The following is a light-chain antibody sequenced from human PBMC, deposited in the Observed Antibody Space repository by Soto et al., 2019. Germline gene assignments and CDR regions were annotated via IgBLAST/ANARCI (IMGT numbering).Light chain of an antibody. CDR2: GAS. Sequence: EIVMTQSPATLSVSPGERATLSCRASQSVSSNLAWYQQKPGQAPRLLIYGASTRATGIPARFSGSGSGTEFTLNIGRLQAEDFAVYYCQQYDNWPPYTFGQGTKLEIK. CDR3: QQYDNWPPYT. J-gene: IGKJ2*01. V-gene: IGKV3-15*01. CDR1: QSVSSN.